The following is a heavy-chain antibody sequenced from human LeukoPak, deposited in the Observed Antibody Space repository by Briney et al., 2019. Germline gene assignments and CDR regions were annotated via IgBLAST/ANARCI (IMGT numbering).Heavy chain of an antibody. V-gene: IGHV3-23*01. CDR2: IGYRGVST. CDR1: GFTFSSYV. J-gene: IGHJ4*02. CDR3: AKGRGTTVTSAANY. D-gene: IGHD4-17*01. Sequence: GGSLRLSCAASGFTFSSYVMSWVRQAPGKGLEWVSAIGYRGVSTYYADSVKGRFTISRDNSKNTLYLQMNGLRAEDTAVYYCAKGRGTTVTSAANYWGQGTLVTVSS.